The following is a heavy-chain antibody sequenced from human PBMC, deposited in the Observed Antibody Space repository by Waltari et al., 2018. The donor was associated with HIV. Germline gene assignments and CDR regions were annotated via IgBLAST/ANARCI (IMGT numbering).Heavy chain of an antibody. CDR3: ARHGAYYDFWSASYSDYYGMDV. D-gene: IGHD3-3*01. V-gene: IGHV4-39*01. Sequence: QLQLQESGPGLVKPSETLSLTCTVSGGSISSNSDYWGWIRQPPGKGLDWLGSIYYSGSTYYNPSLKGRITISVDASKNHFSLNVTSVTAADTAVYYCARHGAYYDFWSASYSDYYGMDVWGQGTTVIVSS. CDR2: IYYSGST. J-gene: IGHJ6*02. CDR1: GGSISSNSDY.